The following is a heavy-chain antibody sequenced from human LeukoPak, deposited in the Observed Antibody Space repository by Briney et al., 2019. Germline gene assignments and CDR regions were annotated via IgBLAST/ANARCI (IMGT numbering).Heavy chain of an antibody. Sequence: SETLSLTCTVSGGSISSYYWSWIRQPPGKGLEWIGYISYSAITNYDPALKSRVTISIDTSKNQFSLKLSSVTAADTAVYYCARGVNWIDPWGQGTLVTVSS. CDR2: ISYSAIT. D-gene: IGHD6-13*01. V-gene: IGHV4-59*01. CDR3: ARGVNWIDP. CDR1: GGSISSYY. J-gene: IGHJ5*02.